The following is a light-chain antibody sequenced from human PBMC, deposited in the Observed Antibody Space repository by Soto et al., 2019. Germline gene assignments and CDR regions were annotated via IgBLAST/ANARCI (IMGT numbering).Light chain of an antibody. J-gene: IGKJ2*01. CDR2: KAS. Sequence: DIQMTQSPSTLSASVGDRVTITCRASQSISSWLAWYQQKPGKAPKLLIYKASSLESGGPSRFSGSGSGTEFPLTISSLQPDDLASYSCQPYNSYSRITFGQGTKLEIK. CDR3: QPYNSYSRIT. V-gene: IGKV1-5*03. CDR1: QSISSW.